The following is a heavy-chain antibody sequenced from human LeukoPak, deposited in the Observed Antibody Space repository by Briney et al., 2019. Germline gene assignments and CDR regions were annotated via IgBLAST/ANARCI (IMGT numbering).Heavy chain of an antibody. D-gene: IGHD1-26*01. CDR1: GYTFTVYY. J-gene: IGHJ4*02. CDR2: INPNSGGT. Sequence: ASVTVSFKASGYTFTVYYMHWVRQAPGQGLEWMGWINPNSGGTNYAQKFQGRVTMTRDTSISTAYMELSRLRSDDTAVYYCARVLGPTVFDYWGQGTLVTVSS. V-gene: IGHV1-2*02. CDR3: ARVLGPTVFDY.